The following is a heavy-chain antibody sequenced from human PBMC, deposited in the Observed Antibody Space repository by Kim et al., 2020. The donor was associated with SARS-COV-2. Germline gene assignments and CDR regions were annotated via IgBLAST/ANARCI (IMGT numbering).Heavy chain of an antibody. Sequence: GGSLRLSCAASGFTFSSYGMHWVRQAPGKGLEWVAVISYDGSNKYYADSVKGRFTISRDNSKNTLYLQINSLRAEDTAVYYCAKDWYSSRWYFDYWGQGTLVTVSS. J-gene: IGHJ4*02. CDR2: ISYDGSNK. V-gene: IGHV3-30*18. CDR1: GFTFSSYG. CDR3: AKDWYSSRWYFDY. D-gene: IGHD6-13*01.